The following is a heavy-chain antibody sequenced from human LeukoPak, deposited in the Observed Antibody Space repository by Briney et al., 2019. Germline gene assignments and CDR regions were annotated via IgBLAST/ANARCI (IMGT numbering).Heavy chain of an antibody. CDR2: ISGSGGST. Sequence: GGSLRLSCAASGFTVSSNYMSWVRQAPGKGLEWVSAISGSGGSTYYADSVKGRFTISRDNSKNTLYLQMNSLSAEDTAVYYCAKESDYGDYDYWGQGTLVTVSS. V-gene: IGHV3-23*01. CDR3: AKESDYGDYDY. D-gene: IGHD4-17*01. J-gene: IGHJ4*02. CDR1: GFTVSSNY.